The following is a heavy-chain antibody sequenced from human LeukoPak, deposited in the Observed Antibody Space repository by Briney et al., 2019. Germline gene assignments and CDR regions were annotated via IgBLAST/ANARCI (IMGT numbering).Heavy chain of an antibody. Sequence: GASVKVSCKASGGTFSSYAISWVRQAPGQGLEWMGGIIPIFGTANYAQKFQGRVTITTDESTSTAYMELSSLRSEDTAVYYCARDPYCSSTSCYKGIKDWGQGTLVTVSS. CDR1: GGTFSSYA. D-gene: IGHD2-2*02. CDR3: ARDPYCSSTSCYKGIKD. J-gene: IGHJ4*02. V-gene: IGHV1-69*05. CDR2: IIPIFGTA.